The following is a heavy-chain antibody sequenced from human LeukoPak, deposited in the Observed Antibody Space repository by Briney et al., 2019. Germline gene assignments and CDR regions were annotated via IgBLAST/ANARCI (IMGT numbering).Heavy chain of an antibody. V-gene: IGHV4-59*11. CDR3: ARHAAIWFGDPNWFDP. Sequence: SETLSLTCTVSGGSISSHYWSWIRQPPGKGLEWIGYIYYSGSTNYNPSLKSRVTISVDTSKNQFSLKLSSVTAADTAVYYCARHAAIWFGDPNWFDPWGQGTLVTVSS. D-gene: IGHD3-10*01. CDR2: IYYSGST. J-gene: IGHJ5*02. CDR1: GGSISSHY.